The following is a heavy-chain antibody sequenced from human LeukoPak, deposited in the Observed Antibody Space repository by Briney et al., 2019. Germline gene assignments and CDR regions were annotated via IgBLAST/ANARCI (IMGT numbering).Heavy chain of an antibody. CDR3: ARERFRTYYYDSSGTLDY. CDR1: GFTFIDHY. CDR2: IFNSGDSI. D-gene: IGHD3-22*01. V-gene: IGHV3-11*01. J-gene: IGHJ4*02. Sequence: PGGSLRLSCAASGFTFIDHYMSWIRQAPGKGLEWVSYIFNSGDSIYYADSVKGRFTISRDNAKNSLYLQMNSLRADDTAVYYCARERFRTYYYDSSGTLDYWGQGTLVTVSS.